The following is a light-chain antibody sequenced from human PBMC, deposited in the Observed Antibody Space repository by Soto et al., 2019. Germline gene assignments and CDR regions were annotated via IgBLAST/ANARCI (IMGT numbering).Light chain of an antibody. J-gene: IGKJ4*01. CDR3: QQYGTLPHS. Sequence: EILLTQSPGTLSLSPGDRATLSCRASQSLTNTFLAWYQQIPGQTPRLLIYGASTRATGIPDRFSGSGSGTDSTLTISRLEPEDFAVYFCQQYGTLPHSFGGGTKVEIK. CDR2: GAS. CDR1: QSLTNTF. V-gene: IGKV3-20*01.